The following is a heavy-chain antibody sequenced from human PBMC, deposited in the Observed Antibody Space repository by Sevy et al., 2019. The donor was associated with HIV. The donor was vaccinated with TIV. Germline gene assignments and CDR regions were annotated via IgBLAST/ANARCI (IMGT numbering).Heavy chain of an antibody. J-gene: IGHJ4*02. CDR2: ISSSSSYI. CDR1: GFTFSSYS. CDR3: ARAIGISASF. Sequence: GGSLRLSCAASGFTFSSYSMNWVRQAPGKGLEWVSSISSSSSYIYYADSVKGRFTISRDNAKNSLYLQMNSLRVDDAAIYYCARAIGISASFWGQGTLVTVSS. D-gene: IGHD2-15*01. V-gene: IGHV3-21*04.